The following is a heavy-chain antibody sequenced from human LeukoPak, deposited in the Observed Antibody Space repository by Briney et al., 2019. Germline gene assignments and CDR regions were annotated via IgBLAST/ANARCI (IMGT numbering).Heavy chain of an antibody. CDR2: VYYSGSA. V-gene: IGHV4-39*01. D-gene: IGHD5-12*01. Sequence: SETLSLTCTVSGGSISNSSYYWGWVRQPPGKGLEWIVSVYYSGSAYFNPSLKSRVIISIDTSRSQFSLKVTSVTAADTAVYHCARLVATPVGGYYFDYWGQGTLVSVSS. CDR1: GGSISNSSYY. J-gene: IGHJ4*02. CDR3: ARLVATPVGGYYFDY.